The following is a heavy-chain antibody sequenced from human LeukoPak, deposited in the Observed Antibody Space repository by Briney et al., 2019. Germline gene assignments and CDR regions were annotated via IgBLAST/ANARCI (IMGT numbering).Heavy chain of an antibody. D-gene: IGHD5-12*01. Sequence: GGSLRLSCAASGFTVSSNYMSWVRQAPGKGLEWVSVIYTGGSTYYADSVKGRFTISRDNSKNTLYLQMNSLRAEDTAVYYCAREPVIVATTDAFDIWGQGTMVTVSS. CDR3: AREPVIVATTDAFDI. J-gene: IGHJ3*02. V-gene: IGHV3-53*01. CDR1: GFTVSSNY. CDR2: IYTGGST.